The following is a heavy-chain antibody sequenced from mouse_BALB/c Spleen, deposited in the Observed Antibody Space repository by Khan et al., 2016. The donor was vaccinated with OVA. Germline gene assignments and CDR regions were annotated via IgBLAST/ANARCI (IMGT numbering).Heavy chain of an antibody. D-gene: IGHD4-1*01. CDR1: GYSITRYYA. V-gene: IGHV3-2*02. CDR2: ISNSGST. Sequence: EVKLLESGPGLVKPAQSLSLTCTVTGYSITRYYAWNWIRQFPGNKLGWVGNISNSGSTTYNQSFKSRITFTLDTSKNRVYLQLNSVTTEDAATYYCSTELGHYYAMDYWGQGTSVTVSS. CDR3: STELGHYYAMDY. J-gene: IGHJ4*01.